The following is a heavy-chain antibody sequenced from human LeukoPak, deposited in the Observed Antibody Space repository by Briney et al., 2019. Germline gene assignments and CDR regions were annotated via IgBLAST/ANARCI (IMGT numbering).Heavy chain of an antibody. D-gene: IGHD3-22*01. CDR2: ICGSGGST. CDR3: AKVPRGYYYDSSGYYLCYFDY. CDR1: GFTFSSYA. Sequence: GGSLRLSCAPSGFTFSSYAMSWVRQAPGTGLEWVSAICGSGGSTYYADSVKGRFTISRDNSKNTLYLQMNSLRAEDTAVYYCAKVPRGYYYDSSGYYLCYFDYWGQGTLVTVSS. J-gene: IGHJ4*02. V-gene: IGHV3-23*01.